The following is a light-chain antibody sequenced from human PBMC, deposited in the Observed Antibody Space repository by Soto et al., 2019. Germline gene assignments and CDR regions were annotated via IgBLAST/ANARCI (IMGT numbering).Light chain of an antibody. V-gene: IGKV3-20*01. CDR1: QSVSTN. CDR3: HQYGTAPLT. CDR2: GAS. J-gene: IGKJ3*01. Sequence: EIVMTQSPATLSVSPGERATLSCRASQSVSTNFAWYQQKRGQAPRLLIYGASSRATGIPDRFSGSGSGTDFTLTISRLEPEDFSVYYCHQYGTAPLTFGPGTKVDIK.